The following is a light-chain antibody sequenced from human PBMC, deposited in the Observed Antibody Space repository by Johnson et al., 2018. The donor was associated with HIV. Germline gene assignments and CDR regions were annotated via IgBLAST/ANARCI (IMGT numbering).Light chain of an antibody. CDR2: EDY. J-gene: IGLJ1*01. Sequence: QPVLTQPPSVSAAPGQRVNISCSGHSSNIENYFVSWYQQLPGAAPRLLIYEDYKRPSGIPDRFAGSKSGASATVGITGLQTGDEADYCCGVWDASLSPHYVFGTGTTITVL. V-gene: IGLV1-51*02. CDR1: SSNIENYF. CDR3: GVWDASLSPHYV.